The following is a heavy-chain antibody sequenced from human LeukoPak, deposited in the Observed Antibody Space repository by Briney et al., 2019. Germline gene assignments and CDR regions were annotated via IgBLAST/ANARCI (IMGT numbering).Heavy chain of an antibody. Sequence: PGGSLGLSCAASGFTFDDYAMHWVRQAPGKGLEWVSGISWNSGSIGYMDSVKGRFTISRDNAKNSLYLQMNSLRAEDTALYYCAKDISGGWYVFDYWGQGTLVTVSS. CDR1: GFTFDDYA. CDR2: ISWNSGSI. V-gene: IGHV3-9*01. J-gene: IGHJ4*02. CDR3: AKDISGGWYVFDY. D-gene: IGHD6-19*01.